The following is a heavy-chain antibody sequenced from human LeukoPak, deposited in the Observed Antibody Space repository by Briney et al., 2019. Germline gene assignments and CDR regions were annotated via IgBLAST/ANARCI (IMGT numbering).Heavy chain of an antibody. V-gene: IGHV3-53*01. CDR3: ARGQLRIPLAY. CDR1: GFTVSSNY. J-gene: IGHJ4*02. D-gene: IGHD2-2*02. Sequence: GGSLRLSCAASGFTVSSNYMSRVRQAPGKGLEWVSVIYSGGSTYYADSVKGRFTISRDNSKNTLYLQMNSLRAEDTAVYYCARGQLRIPLAYWGQGALVTVSS. CDR2: IYSGGST.